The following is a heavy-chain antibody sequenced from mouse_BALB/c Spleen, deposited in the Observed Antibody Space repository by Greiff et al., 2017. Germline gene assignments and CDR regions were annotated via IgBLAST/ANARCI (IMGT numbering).Heavy chain of an antibody. CDR3: ARMITTRAWFAY. J-gene: IGHJ3*01. V-gene: IGHV14-3*02. Sequence: VQLQQSGAELVKPGASVKLSCTASGFNIKDTYMHWVKQRPEQGLEWIGRIDPANGNTKYDPKFQGKATITADTSSNTAYLQLSSLTSEDTAVYYCARMITTRAWFAYWGQGTLVTVSA. D-gene: IGHD2-4*01. CDR1: GFNIKDTY. CDR2: IDPANGNT.